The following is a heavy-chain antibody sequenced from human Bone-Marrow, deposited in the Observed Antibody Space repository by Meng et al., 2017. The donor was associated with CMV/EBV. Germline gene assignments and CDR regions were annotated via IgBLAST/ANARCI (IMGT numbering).Heavy chain of an antibody. V-gene: IGHV1-2*02. J-gene: IGHJ4*02. D-gene: IGHD4-17*01. CDR1: GYTFTGYY. CDR3: ARPLYGDYGTRRGLHYIYVDY. Sequence: ASVKVSCKASGYTFTGYYMHWVRQAPGQGLEWMGWINPNSGGTNYAQKFQGRVTMTRDTSISTAYMELSRLRSDDTAVYYCARPLYGDYGTRRGLHYIYVDYWGQGTLVTVSS. CDR2: INPNSGGT.